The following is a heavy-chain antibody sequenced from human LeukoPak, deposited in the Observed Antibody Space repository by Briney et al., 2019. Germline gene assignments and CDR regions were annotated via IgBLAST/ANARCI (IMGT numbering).Heavy chain of an antibody. CDR1: GGSISSHY. CDR2: IYYSGST. V-gene: IGHV4-59*11. J-gene: IGHJ5*02. CDR3: ARDRHGP. Sequence: PSETLSLTCTVSGGSISSHYWSWIRQPPGKGLEWIGYIYYSGSTNYNPSLKSRVTISVDTSKNQSSLKLSSVTAADTAVYYCARDRHGPWGQGTLVTVSS.